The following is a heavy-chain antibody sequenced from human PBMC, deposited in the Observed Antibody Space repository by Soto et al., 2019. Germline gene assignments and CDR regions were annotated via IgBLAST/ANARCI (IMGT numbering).Heavy chain of an antibody. CDR2: IYSGGYT. D-gene: IGHD3-10*01. CDR1: GFTVSNNY. CDR3: GAPGGGGGY. Sequence: EVQLVESGGGLIQPGGSLRLSCAVSGFTVSNNYMSWVRQAPGKGLEGVSVIYSGGYTAYGDSVKGRFTISRDNSKNNLYLQRKRREAGDTAVYYGGAPGGGGGYWGQGTLVTVSS. J-gene: IGHJ4*02. V-gene: IGHV3-53*01.